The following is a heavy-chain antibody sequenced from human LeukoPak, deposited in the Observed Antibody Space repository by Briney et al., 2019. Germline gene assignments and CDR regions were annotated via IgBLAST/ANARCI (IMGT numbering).Heavy chain of an antibody. V-gene: IGHV7-4-1*02. D-gene: IGHD3-10*01. CDR2: INTNTGNP. J-gene: IGHJ3*02. CDR3: ARDGGDSVLLWFGGGLLDAFDI. CDR1: GYTFTSYA. Sequence: VASVKVSCKASGYTFTSYAMNWVRQAPGQGLEWMGWINTNTGNPTYAQGFTGRFVFSLDTSVSTAYLQISSLKAEDTAVYYCARDGGDSVLLWFGGGLLDAFDIWGQGTMVTVSS.